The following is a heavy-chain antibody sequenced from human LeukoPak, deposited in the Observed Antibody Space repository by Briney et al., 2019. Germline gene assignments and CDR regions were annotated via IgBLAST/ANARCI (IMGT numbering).Heavy chain of an antibody. D-gene: IGHD2-15*01. Sequence: SVKVSCKASGGTFSSYAISWVRQAPGQGLEWMGGIIPIFGTANYAQKFQGRVTITADESTSTAYMELSSLRSEDTAVYYCAREKSVVVVAATRRETGIFDHWGQGTLVTVSS. J-gene: IGHJ4*02. CDR1: GGTFSSYA. CDR2: IIPIFGTA. CDR3: AREKSVVVVAATRRETGIFDH. V-gene: IGHV1-69*13.